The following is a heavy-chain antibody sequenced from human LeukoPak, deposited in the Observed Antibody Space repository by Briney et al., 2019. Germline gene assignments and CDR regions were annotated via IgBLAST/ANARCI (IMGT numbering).Heavy chain of an antibody. CDR3: ATGGIYSLLDY. J-gene: IGHJ4*02. V-gene: IGHV1-24*01. CDR1: GHTLTDLS. Sequence: ASVKVSCKVSGHTLTDLSTHWVRQTPGGGLEWMGGLDPEDGETIYAQKFQGRVTMTEDTSTDAAYMELISLRSEDTAVYYCATGGIYSLLDYWGQGTLVTVSS. D-gene: IGHD1-26*01. CDR2: LDPEDGET.